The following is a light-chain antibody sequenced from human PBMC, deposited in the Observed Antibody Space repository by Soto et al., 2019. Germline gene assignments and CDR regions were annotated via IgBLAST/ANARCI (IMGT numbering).Light chain of an antibody. CDR3: QVWDGSSDQQV. V-gene: IGLV3-21*02. CDR1: GIGSKN. J-gene: IGLJ3*02. CDR2: DDS. Sequence: SYELTQPPSVSVAPGQTARITCGGDGIGSKNVHWYQQKPGQAPGLVVLDDSDRPSGIPERFSGSNSGNTATLTISRVEAGDEADYYCQVWDGSSDQQVFGGGTQLTVL.